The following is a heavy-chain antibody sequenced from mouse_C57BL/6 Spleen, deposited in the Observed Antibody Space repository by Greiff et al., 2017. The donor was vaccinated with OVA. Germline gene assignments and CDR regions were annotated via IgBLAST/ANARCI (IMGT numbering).Heavy chain of an antibody. CDR1: GYAFSSYW. CDR3: ARDSSGRRLDY. V-gene: IGHV1-80*01. J-gene: IGHJ2*01. CDR2: IYPGDGDT. Sequence: VKLQQSGAELVKPGASVKISCKASGYAFSSYWMNWVKQRPGKGLEWIGQIYPGDGDTNYNGKFKGKATLTADKSSSTAYMQLSSLTSEDSAVYFCARDSSGRRLDYWGQGTTLTVSS. D-gene: IGHD3-2*02.